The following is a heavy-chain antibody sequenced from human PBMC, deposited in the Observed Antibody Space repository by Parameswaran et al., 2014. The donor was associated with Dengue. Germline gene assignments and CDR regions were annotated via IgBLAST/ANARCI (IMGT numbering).Heavy chain of an antibody. V-gene: IGHV3-21*01. CDR3: ARVRADALTSFYNLDLYYFDY. D-gene: IGHD3-9*01. CDR2: ISGSGNYI. J-gene: IGHJ4*02. Sequence: VRQAPGKGLEWVSSISGSGNYISYADSVKGRFTISRDNAKNSLYLQMNSLRAEDTAVYYCARVRADALTSFYNLDLYYFDYWGQGILVTVSS.